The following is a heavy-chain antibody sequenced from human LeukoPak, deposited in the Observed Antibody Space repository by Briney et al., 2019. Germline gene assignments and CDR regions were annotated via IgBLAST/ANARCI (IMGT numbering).Heavy chain of an antibody. V-gene: IGHV4-59*01. J-gene: IGHJ3*02. Sequence: PSETLSLTCTVSGGSISSYYWSWIRQPPGKGLEWIGYIYYSGSTNYNPSLKSRVTISVDTSKNQFSLKLSSVTAADTAVYYCARDVPAGSDAFDIWGQGTMVTVSS. CDR1: GGSISSYY. CDR3: ARDVPAGSDAFDI. D-gene: IGHD2-2*01. CDR2: IYYSGST.